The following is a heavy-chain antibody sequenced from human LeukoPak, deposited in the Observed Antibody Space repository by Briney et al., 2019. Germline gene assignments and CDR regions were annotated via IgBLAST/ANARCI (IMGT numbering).Heavy chain of an antibody. J-gene: IGHJ4*02. CDR1: GGSISSGVYS. V-gene: IGHV4-31*03. CDR3: ARYEARLLLPRYFDY. CDR2: IYYSGST. Sequence: TLSLTCTVSGGSISSGVYSWSGIRQHPGKGLGWIGYIYYSGSTYYNPSLKSRVAISVDTSKNQFSLKLSSVTAADTAVYYCARYEARLLLPRYFDYWGQGTLVTVSS. D-gene: IGHD3-22*01.